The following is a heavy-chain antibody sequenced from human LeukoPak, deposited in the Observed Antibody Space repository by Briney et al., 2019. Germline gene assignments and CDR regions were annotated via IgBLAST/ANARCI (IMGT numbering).Heavy chain of an antibody. CDR2: MNPNSGNT. CDR3: ARGRYCSGGSCYGDWFDP. CDR1: GYTFTSYD. Sequence: ASVKVSCKASGYTFTSYDINWVRQATGQGLEWMGWMNPNSGNTGYAQKFQGRVTMTRNTSISTAYMELSSLGSEDTAVYYCARGRYCSGGSCYGDWFDPWGQGTLVTVSS. V-gene: IGHV1-8*01. J-gene: IGHJ5*02. D-gene: IGHD2-15*01.